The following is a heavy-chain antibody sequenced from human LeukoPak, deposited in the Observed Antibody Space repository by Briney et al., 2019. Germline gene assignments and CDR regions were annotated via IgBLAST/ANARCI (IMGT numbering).Heavy chain of an antibody. D-gene: IGHD3-10*01. J-gene: IGHJ4*02. CDR2: LSGSGLST. CDR3: AKDRGYMDSRLGFDY. V-gene: IGHV3-23*01. Sequence: GGSLRLSCAASGFTFYTYAMSWVRQAPGKGLEWVSTLSGSGLSTFYADSVKGRFTISRDDSKTTLYLQMNSLRVEDTAVYYCAKDRGYMDSRLGFDYWGQGTLVTVSS. CDR1: GFTFYTYA.